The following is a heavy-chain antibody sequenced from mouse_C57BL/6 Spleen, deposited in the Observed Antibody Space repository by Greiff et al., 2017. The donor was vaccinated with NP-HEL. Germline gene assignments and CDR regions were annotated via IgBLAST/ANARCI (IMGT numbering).Heavy chain of an antibody. Sequence: EVQLQQSGPVLVKPGASVKMSCKASGYTFTDYYMNWVKQSHGKSLEWIGVINPYNGGTSYNQKFKGKATLTVDKSSSTAYMELNSLTSEDSAVYYCARKGNDGYYFDYWGQGTTLTVSS. J-gene: IGHJ2*01. CDR2: INPYNGGT. D-gene: IGHD2-3*01. CDR1: GYTFTDYY. V-gene: IGHV1-19*01. CDR3: ARKGNDGYYFDY.